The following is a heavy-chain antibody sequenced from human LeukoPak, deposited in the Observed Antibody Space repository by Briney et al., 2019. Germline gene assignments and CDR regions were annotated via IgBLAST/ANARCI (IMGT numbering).Heavy chain of an antibody. CDR3: ARLLTGPRGYSYGRNDAFDI. Sequence: ASVKVSCKASGYTFTGYYMHWVRQAPGQGLEWMGWINPNSGGTNYAQKFQGRVTMTRDTSTSTVYMELSSLRSEDTAVYYCARLLTGPRGYSYGRNDAFDIWGQGTMVTVSS. CDR1: GYTFTGYY. CDR2: INPNSGGT. D-gene: IGHD5-18*01. J-gene: IGHJ3*02. V-gene: IGHV1-2*02.